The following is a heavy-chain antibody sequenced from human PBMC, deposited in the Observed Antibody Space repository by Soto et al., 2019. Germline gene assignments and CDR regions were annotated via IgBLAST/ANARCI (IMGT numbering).Heavy chain of an antibody. CDR3: AGAISLIMAAPAY. J-gene: IGHJ4*02. Sequence: ASVKVSCKTSGYTFSNYAISWVRQAPGQGLEWMGWVSPYNGNANYTEKFQGRVSMTTDTSTTTAYMELTSLTSDDTAIYYCAGAISLIMAAPAYWGQGTLVTVSS. CDR1: GYTFSNYA. D-gene: IGHD2-8*01. V-gene: IGHV1-18*04. CDR2: VSPYNGNA.